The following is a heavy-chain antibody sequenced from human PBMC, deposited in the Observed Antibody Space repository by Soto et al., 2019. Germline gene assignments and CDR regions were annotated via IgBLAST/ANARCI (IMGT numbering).Heavy chain of an antibody. CDR2: IDPSDSYT. Sequence: GESLKISCKGSGYSFTSYWISWVRQMPGKGLEWMGRIDPSDSYTNYSPSFQGHVTISADKSISTAYLQWSSLKVSDTAMYYCASIRGYSYGRNFDYWGQGTLVTVSS. D-gene: IGHD5-18*01. CDR3: ASIRGYSYGRNFDY. J-gene: IGHJ4*02. CDR1: GYSFTSYW. V-gene: IGHV5-10-1*01.